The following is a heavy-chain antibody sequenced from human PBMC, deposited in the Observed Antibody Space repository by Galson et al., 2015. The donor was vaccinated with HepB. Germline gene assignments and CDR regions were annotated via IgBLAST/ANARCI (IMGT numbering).Heavy chain of an antibody. V-gene: IGHV1-2*06. J-gene: IGHJ5*02. D-gene: IGHD3-10*01. CDR3: AKEFYGSGSYPRGWFDP. CDR1: GYTFTGYY. Sequence: SCKASGYTFTGYYMHWVRQAPGQGLEWMGRINPNSGGTNYAQKFQGRVTMTRDTSISTAYMELSSLRAEDMAVYYCAKEFYGSGSYPRGWFDPWGQGTLVTVSS. CDR2: INPNSGGT.